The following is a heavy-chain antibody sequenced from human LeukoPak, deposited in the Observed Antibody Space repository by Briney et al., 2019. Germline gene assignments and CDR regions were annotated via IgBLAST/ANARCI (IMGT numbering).Heavy chain of an antibody. J-gene: IGHJ3*02. Sequence: PSETLSLTCTVSGGSIRSSYYYWGWIRQPPGKGLEWIGSIYDSGSTYYNPSLKSRVTISVDTSKNQFSLKLNSVTAADTAVYYCARLDGYGGNSGAFDIWGQGTMVTVSS. V-gene: IGHV4-39*01. CDR3: ARLDGYGGNSGAFDI. CDR2: IYDSGST. CDR1: GGSIRSSYYY. D-gene: IGHD4-23*01.